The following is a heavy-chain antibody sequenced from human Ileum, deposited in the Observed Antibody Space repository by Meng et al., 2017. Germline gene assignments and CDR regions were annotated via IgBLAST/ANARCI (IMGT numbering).Heavy chain of an antibody. J-gene: IGHJ4*02. CDR3: AGVSYDFWTGYPNFYFDS. Sequence: GESLKISCAASGFPFSSYEMNWVRQAPGKGLEWVAYINPGSNTIFYADSVKGRFTISRDNAKNSLYLQMNSLRAEDTGVYYCAGVSYDFWTGYPNFYFDSWGQGTLVTVSS. V-gene: IGHV3-48*03. D-gene: IGHD3-3*01. CDR2: INPGSNTI. CDR1: GFPFSSYE.